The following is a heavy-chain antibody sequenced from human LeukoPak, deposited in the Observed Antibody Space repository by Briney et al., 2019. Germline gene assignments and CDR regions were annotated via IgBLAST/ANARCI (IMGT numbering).Heavy chain of an antibody. D-gene: IGHD3-22*01. Sequence: PSETLSLTCTVSGGSISGSSYYWGWIRQPPGKGLEWIGSIYYSGSTYYNPSLKSRVTISVDTSKNQFSLKLSSVTAADTAVYYCARQLRADYYDSSGVWYFDLWGRGTLVTVSS. V-gene: IGHV4-39*01. CDR1: GGSISGSSYY. J-gene: IGHJ2*01. CDR3: ARQLRADYYDSSGVWYFDL. CDR2: IYYSGST.